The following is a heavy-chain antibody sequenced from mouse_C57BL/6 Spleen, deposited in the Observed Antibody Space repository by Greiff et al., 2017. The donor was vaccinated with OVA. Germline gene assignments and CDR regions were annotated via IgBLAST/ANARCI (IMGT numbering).Heavy chain of an antibody. CDR2: IYWDDDK. CDR3: ARRSYYGSSYGYYYAMDY. CDR1: GFSLSTSGMG. J-gene: IGHJ4*01. D-gene: IGHD1-1*01. Sequence: QVQLKESGPGILQSSQTLSLTCSFSGFSLSTSGMGVSWIRQPSGKGLEWLAHIYWDDDKRYNPSLKSRLTISKDTSRNQVFLKITSVDTADTATYYCARRSYYGSSYGYYYAMDYWGQGTSVTVSS. V-gene: IGHV8-12*01.